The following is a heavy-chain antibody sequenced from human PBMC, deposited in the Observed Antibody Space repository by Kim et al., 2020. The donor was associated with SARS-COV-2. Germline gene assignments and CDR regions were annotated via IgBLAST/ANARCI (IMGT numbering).Heavy chain of an antibody. D-gene: IGHD1-26*01. J-gene: IGHJ5*02. CDR3: ARDIGVNWFDP. CDR1: GGSVSSGSYY. Sequence: SETLSLTCTVSGGSVSSGSYYWSWIRQPPGKGLEWIGYIYYSGSTNYNPSLKSRVTISVDTSKNQFSLKLSSVTAADTAVYYCARDIGVNWFDPWGQGTL. CDR2: IYYSGST. V-gene: IGHV4-61*01.